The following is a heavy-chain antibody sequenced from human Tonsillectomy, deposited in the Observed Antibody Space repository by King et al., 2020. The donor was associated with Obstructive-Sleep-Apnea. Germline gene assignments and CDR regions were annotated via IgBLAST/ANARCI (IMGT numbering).Heavy chain of an antibody. CDR2: INVGKGNT. V-gene: IGHV1-3*01. CDR3: ARNTPWREVNALDT. D-gene: IGHD2-21*01. CDR1: GYTFTNYA. Sequence: QLVQSGAEVKKPGASVKVSCKASGYTFTNYAMHWVRQAPGQSLDGMGWINVGKGNTEYSKKFQGRVTISRGTSATTVYMELSSLGSEDTAVYYCARNTPWREVNALDTWGQGTMVTVSS. J-gene: IGHJ3*02.